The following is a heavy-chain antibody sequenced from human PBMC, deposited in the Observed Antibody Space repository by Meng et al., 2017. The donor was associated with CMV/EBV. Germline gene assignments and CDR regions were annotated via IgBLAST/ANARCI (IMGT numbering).Heavy chain of an antibody. J-gene: IGHJ4*02. CDR1: GYTFTSYD. CDR2: MDPNSGNT. D-gene: IGHD2-2*01. V-gene: IGHV1-8*01. Sequence: ASVKVSCKASGYTFTSYDINWVRQATGQGLEWMGWMDPNSGNTGYAQKFQGRVTMTRNTSISTAYMELSSLRSEDTAVYYCASELFCSSTSCWWGQGTLVTVSS. CDR3: ASELFCSSTSCW.